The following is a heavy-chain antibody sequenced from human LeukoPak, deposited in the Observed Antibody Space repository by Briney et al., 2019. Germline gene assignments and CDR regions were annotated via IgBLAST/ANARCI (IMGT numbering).Heavy chain of an antibody. CDR1: GFTFSSYA. V-gene: IGHV3-30-3*01. Sequence: GGSLRLSCAASGFTFSSYAMHWVRQAPGKGLEWVAVISYDGSNKYYADSVKGRFTISRDNSKNTLYLQMNSLRAEDTAVYYCARGGMITFGGVIVTADFDYWGQGTLVTVSS. CDR3: ARGGMITFGGVIVTADFDY. CDR2: ISYDGSNK. D-gene: IGHD3-16*02. J-gene: IGHJ4*02.